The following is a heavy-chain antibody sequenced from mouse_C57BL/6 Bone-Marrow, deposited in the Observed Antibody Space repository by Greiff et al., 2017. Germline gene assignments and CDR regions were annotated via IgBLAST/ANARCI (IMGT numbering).Heavy chain of an antibody. CDR3: ARGGNYGGYYFDY. D-gene: IGHD2-1*01. Sequence: LVESGAELVKPGASVKMSCKASGYTFTTYPIEWMKQNHGKSLEWIGNFHPYNDDTKYNEKFKGKATLTVEKSSSTVFLGRSRLTSDDSAVYYCARGGNYGGYYFDYWGEGTTLTVSS. J-gene: IGHJ2*01. CDR1: GYTFTTYP. V-gene: IGHV1-47*01. CDR2: FHPYNDDT.